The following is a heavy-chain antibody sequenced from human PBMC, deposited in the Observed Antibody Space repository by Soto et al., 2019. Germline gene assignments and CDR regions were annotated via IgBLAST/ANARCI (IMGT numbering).Heavy chain of an antibody. V-gene: IGHV1-46*01. J-gene: IGHJ6*02. CDR2: INPSGGST. D-gene: IGHD3-3*01. CDR3: ARGGIFTRDLAWSGYTYGMDV. Sequence: ASVKVSCKASGYTFTSYYMHWVRQAPGQGLEWMGIINPSGGSTSYAQKFQGRVTMTRDTSTSTVYMELSSLRSEDTAVYYCARGGIFTRDLAWSGYTYGMDVWGQGTTVTVSS. CDR1: GYTFTSYY.